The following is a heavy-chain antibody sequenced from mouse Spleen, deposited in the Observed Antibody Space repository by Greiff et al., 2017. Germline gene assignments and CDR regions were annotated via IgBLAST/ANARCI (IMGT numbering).Heavy chain of an antibody. CDR2: IYPYNGFT. CDR3: ARRYDYDGGMDY. D-gene: IGHD2-4*01. CDR1: GYSFTGYY. Sequence: VQLQQSRPELVKPGASVKISCKASGYSFTGYYMHWVKQSHGKSLEWIGYIYPYNGFTSYNQKFKGKATLTVDKSSSTAYMELRSLTSEDSAGYYCARRYDYDGGMDYWGQGTSVTVSS. J-gene: IGHJ4*01. V-gene: IGHV1-31*01.